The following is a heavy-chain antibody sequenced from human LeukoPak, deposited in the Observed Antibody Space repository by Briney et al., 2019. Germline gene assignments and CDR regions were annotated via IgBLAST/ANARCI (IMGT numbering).Heavy chain of an antibody. V-gene: IGHV3-23*01. CDR3: AKLYDPSIAVAGLFDY. D-gene: IGHD6-19*01. Sequence: PGGSLRLSCAASGFTFSSYAMSWVRQAPGKGLEWVSAISGSGGSTYYADSVKGRFTISRDNSKNTLYLQMNSLRAEDTAVYYCAKLYDPSIAVAGLFDYWGQGTLVTVSS. CDR2: ISGSGGST. J-gene: IGHJ4*02. CDR1: GFTFSSYA.